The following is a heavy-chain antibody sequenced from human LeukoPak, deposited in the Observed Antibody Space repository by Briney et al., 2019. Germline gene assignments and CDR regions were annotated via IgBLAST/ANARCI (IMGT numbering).Heavy chain of an antibody. CDR1: GFTFSTYG. J-gene: IGHJ4*02. V-gene: IGHV3-30*12. CDR3: ARASGPIKKNRFDQ. D-gene: IGHD1-26*01. Sequence: PGGSLRLSCATSGFTFSTYGMEWVRQAPGKGLEWVAIIFSDGIRKYYADSVKGRFTISRDISRSTLYLEMNSLSAEDTAVYYCARASGPIKKNRFDQWGQGPLVTVSS. CDR2: IFSDGIRK.